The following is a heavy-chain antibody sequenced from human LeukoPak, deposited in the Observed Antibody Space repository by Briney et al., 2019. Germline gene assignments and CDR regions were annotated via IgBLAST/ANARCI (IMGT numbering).Heavy chain of an antibody. V-gene: IGHV4-34*01. CDR2: INHSGST. D-gene: IGHD3-10*01. CDR3: ARHYGSGSYYLSYYYYYMDV. J-gene: IGHJ6*03. Sequence: PSETLSLTCAVYGGSFSGYYWSWIRQPPGKGLEWIGEINHSGSTNYNPSLKSRVTISVDTSKNQFSLKLSSVTAADTAVYYCARHYGSGSYYLSYYYYYMDVWGKGTTVTISS. CDR1: GGSFSGYY.